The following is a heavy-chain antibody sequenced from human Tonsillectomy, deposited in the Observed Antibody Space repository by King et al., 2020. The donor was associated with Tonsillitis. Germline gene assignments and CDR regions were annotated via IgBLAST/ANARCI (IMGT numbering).Heavy chain of an antibody. Sequence: QLQESGPGLVKPSETLSLTCTVSGGCISSSSYYWGWIRQPPGKGLEWIGSIYYSGSTYYNPSLKSRVTISVDTSKNQFSLKLSSVTAADTDVYYCAITYYYDSSGYPTSFDYWGQGTLVTVSS. V-gene: IGHV4-39*07. CDR1: GGCISSSSYY. CDR3: AITYYYDSSGYPTSFDY. CDR2: IYYSGST. J-gene: IGHJ4*02. D-gene: IGHD3-22*01.